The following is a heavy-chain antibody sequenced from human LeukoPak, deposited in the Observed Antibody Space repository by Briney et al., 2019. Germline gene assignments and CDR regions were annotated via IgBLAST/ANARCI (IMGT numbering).Heavy chain of an antibody. Sequence: NPSETLSLTCTVSGGSISSGSYYWRWIRQPAGKGLEWIGRIYTSGSTNYNPSLKSRVTISVDTSKNQFSLKLSSVTAADTAVYYCARAPFITGTTGSAFDIWGQGTMVTVSS. V-gene: IGHV4-61*02. CDR2: IYTSGST. CDR3: ARAPFITGTTGSAFDI. CDR1: GGSISSGSYY. J-gene: IGHJ3*02. D-gene: IGHD1-7*01.